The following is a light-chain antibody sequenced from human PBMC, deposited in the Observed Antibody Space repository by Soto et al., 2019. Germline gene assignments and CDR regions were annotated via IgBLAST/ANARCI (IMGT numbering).Light chain of an antibody. CDR1: SSNIGAGYD. J-gene: IGLJ3*02. CDR3: QSYDSSLSGSVV. V-gene: IGLV1-40*01. CDR2: ANS. Sequence: QPVLTQPPSVSGAPGQRVTISCTGSSSNIGAGYDVHWYQQIPGTAPKLFIYANSNRPSGVPDRFSGSKSGTSASLAITGLQAEDEADYYCQSYDSSLSGSVVFGGGTKVTVL.